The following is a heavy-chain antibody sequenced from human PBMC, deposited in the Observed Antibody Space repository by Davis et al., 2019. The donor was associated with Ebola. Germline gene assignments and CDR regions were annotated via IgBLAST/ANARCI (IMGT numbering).Heavy chain of an antibody. J-gene: IGHJ4*02. D-gene: IGHD6-6*01. CDR1: GFTFSSYS. CDR3: ASPEYSSSSVDY. V-gene: IGHV3-21*01. Sequence: GESLKISCAASGFTFSSYSMNWVRQAPGKGLEWVSSISSSSSYIYYADSVKGRFTISRDNAKNSLYLQMNSLRAEDTAVYYCASPEYSSSSVDYWGQGTLVTVSS. CDR2: ISSSSSYI.